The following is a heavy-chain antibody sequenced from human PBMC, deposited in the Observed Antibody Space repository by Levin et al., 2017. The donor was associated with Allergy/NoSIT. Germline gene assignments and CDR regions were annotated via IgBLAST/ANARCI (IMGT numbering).Heavy chain of an antibody. CDR1: GFTFSSYS. Sequence: GESLKISCAASGFTFSSYSMNWVRQAPGKGLEWVSSISSSSSYIYYADSVKGRFTISRDNAKNSLYLQMNSLRAEDTAVYYCARRGITMVRGVITDYYDYGMDVWGQGTTVTVSS. J-gene: IGHJ6*02. D-gene: IGHD3-10*01. CDR3: ARRGITMVRGVITDYYDYGMDV. V-gene: IGHV3-21*01. CDR2: ISSSSSYI.